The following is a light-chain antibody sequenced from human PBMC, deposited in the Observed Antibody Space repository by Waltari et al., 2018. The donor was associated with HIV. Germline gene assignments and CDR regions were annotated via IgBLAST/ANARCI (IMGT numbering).Light chain of an antibody. CDR3: CSYVSEIVPCV. V-gene: IGLV2-23*02. Sequence: QTALTQPASVSGSPGQPITISCTGTSSDVGAYNLVSCYQQHPGKAPRLIIYDVSERPAGVSIRFTGSKSGNTASLTISGLQAEDEADYYCCSYVSEIVPCVFGGGTKLTVL. CDR1: SSDVGAYNL. J-gene: IGLJ3*02. CDR2: DVS.